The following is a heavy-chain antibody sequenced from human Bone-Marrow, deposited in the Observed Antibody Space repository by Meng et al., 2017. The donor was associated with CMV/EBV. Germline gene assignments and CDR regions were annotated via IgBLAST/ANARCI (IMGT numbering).Heavy chain of an antibody. Sequence: GESLKISCAASGFTFSSYAMHWVRQAPGKGLEWVAVISYDGSNKYYADSVKGRFTISRDNSKNTLYLQMNSLRAEDTAVYYCARTIVVVPKYYYYGMDVWGQGNTVPVSS. CDR3: ARTIVVVPKYYYYGMDV. CDR2: ISYDGSNK. D-gene: IGHD2-2*01. J-gene: IGHJ6*02. CDR1: GFTFSSYA. V-gene: IGHV3-30-3*01.